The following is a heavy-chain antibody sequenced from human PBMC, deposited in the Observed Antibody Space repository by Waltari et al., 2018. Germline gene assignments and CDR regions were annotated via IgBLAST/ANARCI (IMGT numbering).Heavy chain of an antibody. CDR1: GGSISSYY. V-gene: IGHV4-59*01. CDR2: IYYSGST. CDR3: ARRRLKVTTSTYYYYMDV. Sequence: QVQLQESGPGLVKPSETLSLTCTVSGGSISSYYWSGIRQPPGKGLEWIGYIYYSGSTNYNPSLKSRVTISVDTSKNQFSLKLSSVTAADTAVYYCARRRLKVTTSTYYYYMDVWGKGTTVTVSS. D-gene: IGHD4-17*01. J-gene: IGHJ6*03.